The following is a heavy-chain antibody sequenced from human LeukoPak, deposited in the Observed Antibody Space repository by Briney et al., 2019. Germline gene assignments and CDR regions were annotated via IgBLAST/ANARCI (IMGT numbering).Heavy chain of an antibody. D-gene: IGHD2-2*01. V-gene: IGHV3-23*01. CDR3: AKGNGSSISCSDY. CDR2: ISDSGGST. CDR1: GFTFSSYA. J-gene: IGHJ4*02. Sequence: GGSLRLSCAASGFTFSSYAMSWVRQAPGKGLEWVSLISDSGGSTYYADSVKGRFTISRDNSKNTLSLQMNSLRADDTAVYYCAKGNGSSISCSDYWGQGTLVTVSS.